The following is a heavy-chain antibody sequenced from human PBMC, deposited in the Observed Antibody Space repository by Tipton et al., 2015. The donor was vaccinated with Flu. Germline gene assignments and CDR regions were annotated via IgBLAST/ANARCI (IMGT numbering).Heavy chain of an antibody. V-gene: IGHV4-61*02. CDR3: ARESGYSYAPLGDAIDI. Sequence: TLSLTCSVSGGSISSASYYWSWIRQPAGKRLEWIGRIFTSGNTNYNPSLKSRVIISLDTSKNQFSLKLRSVTAADTAVYYCARESGYSYAPLGDAIDIWGQGTIVTVSS. CDR2: IFTSGNT. D-gene: IGHD5-18*01. J-gene: IGHJ3*02. CDR1: GGSISSASYY.